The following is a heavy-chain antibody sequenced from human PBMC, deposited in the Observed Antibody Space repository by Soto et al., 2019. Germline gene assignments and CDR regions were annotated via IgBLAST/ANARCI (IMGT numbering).Heavy chain of an antibody. J-gene: IGHJ6*02. CDR2: LSAYNGNT. CDR1: AYTFNSYV. V-gene: IGHV1-18*04. CDR3: WRWLAYTAILDGLDV. D-gene: IGHD5-18*01. Sequence: DSVMVSCKASAYTFNSYVISCERQAPGQGVEWMGWLSAYNGNTNYAQKLQGRVTMTTDTYTRTAHMELRRLRSDDAAVYYCWRWLAYTAILDGLDVWRQGTTVIVSS.